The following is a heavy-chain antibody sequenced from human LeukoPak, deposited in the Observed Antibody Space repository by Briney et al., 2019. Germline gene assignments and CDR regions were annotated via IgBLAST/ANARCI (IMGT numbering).Heavy chain of an antibody. CDR3: ARQKSGGYDPVDY. V-gene: IGHV4-59*08. D-gene: IGHD5-12*01. CDR1: GGSISSYY. J-gene: IGHJ4*02. Sequence: SETLSLTCTVSGGSISSYYWSWIPQPPGKGLEWLGYIYYSGSTNYNPSLKGRVTISIDTSKNQFSPKVSSVTAADTAVYYCARQKSGGYDPVDYGGQGPLVTVSS. CDR2: IYYSGST.